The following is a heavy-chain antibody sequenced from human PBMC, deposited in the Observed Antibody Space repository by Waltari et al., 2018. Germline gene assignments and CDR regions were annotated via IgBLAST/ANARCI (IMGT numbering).Heavy chain of an antibody. CDR3: AKDNWMYGGRGSFDI. Sequence: EVQLLESGGGLVQPGGSLRLSCAASGFTFSNFALSWVRQAPGQGLEWVSGLSGTGDTTYYADSVKGRFTISRDNSKNTMYLQMNSLRVEDTALYYCAKDNWMYGGRGSFDIWGQGTIVTSLQ. V-gene: IGHV3-23*01. CDR1: GFTFSNFA. CDR2: LSGTGDTT. D-gene: IGHD1-26*01. J-gene: IGHJ3*02.